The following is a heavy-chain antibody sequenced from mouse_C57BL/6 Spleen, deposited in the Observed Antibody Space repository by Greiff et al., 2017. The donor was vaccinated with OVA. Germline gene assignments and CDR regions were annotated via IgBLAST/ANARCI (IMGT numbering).Heavy chain of an antibody. Sequence: DVKLQESGPGLVKPSQSLSLTCSVTGYSITSGYYWNWIRQFPGNKLEWMGYISYDGSNNYNPSLKNRISITRDTSKNQFFLKLNSVTTEDTATYYCAREGGLRRSYWYFDVWGTGTTVTVSS. J-gene: IGHJ1*03. CDR2: ISYDGSN. V-gene: IGHV3-6*01. CDR1: GYSITSGYY. CDR3: AREGGLRRSYWYFDV. D-gene: IGHD2-4*01.